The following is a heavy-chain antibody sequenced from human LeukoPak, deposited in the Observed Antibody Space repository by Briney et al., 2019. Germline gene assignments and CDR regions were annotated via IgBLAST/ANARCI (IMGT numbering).Heavy chain of an antibody. Sequence: GGSLRLSCVASGFAINTNHMNWVRQAPGKELEWVSITYYGGTTYYADSVKGRFTISRDNAKNSLYLQMNSLRAEDTALYYCAKDVYSSGTGYFDYWGQGTLVTVSS. D-gene: IGHD6-19*01. J-gene: IGHJ4*02. CDR2: TYYGGTT. CDR3: AKDVYSSGTGYFDY. CDR1: GFAINTNH. V-gene: IGHV3-53*05.